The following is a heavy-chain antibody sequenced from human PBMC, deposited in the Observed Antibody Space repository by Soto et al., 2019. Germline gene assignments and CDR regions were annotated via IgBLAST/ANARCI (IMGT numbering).Heavy chain of an antibody. CDR1: GGSISSGDYY. Sequence: PSETLSLTCTVSGGSISSGDYYWSWIRQPPGKGLEWIGYIYYSGSTYYNPSLKSRVTISVDTSKNQFSLKLSSVTAADTAVYYCAREGGYCSSTSCLGIDLWGQGTLVTVSS. D-gene: IGHD2-2*03. V-gene: IGHV4-30-4*01. J-gene: IGHJ5*02. CDR3: AREGGYCSSTSCLGIDL. CDR2: IYYSGST.